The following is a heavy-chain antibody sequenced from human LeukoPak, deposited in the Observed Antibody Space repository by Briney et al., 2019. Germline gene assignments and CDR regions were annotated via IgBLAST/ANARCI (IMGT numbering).Heavy chain of an antibody. CDR3: AKIPGYSSGPFYFDY. V-gene: IGHV3-23*01. J-gene: IGHJ4*02. Sequence: GGSLRLSCAASGFTFTSYVMSWVRQAPGKGLEWVSAISNSGDTTYYADSVKGRFTISRDNSKNTLYLQMNSLRAEDTAVYYCAKIPGYSSGPFYFDYWGQGTLVTVSS. CDR1: GFTFTSYV. D-gene: IGHD6-19*01. CDR2: ISNSGDTT.